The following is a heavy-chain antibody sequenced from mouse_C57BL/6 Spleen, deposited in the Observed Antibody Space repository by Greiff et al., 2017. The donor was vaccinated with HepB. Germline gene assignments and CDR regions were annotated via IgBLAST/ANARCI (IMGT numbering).Heavy chain of an antibody. CDR1: GFSLTSYA. J-gene: IGHJ1*03. CDR2: IWTGGGT. CDR3: AREPIYYGNYGWYFDV. V-gene: IGHV2-9-1*01. Sequence: VKLQESGPGLVAPSQRLSITCTVSGFSLTSYAISWVRQPPRKGLEWLGVIWTGGGTNYNSALKSRLSISKDNSKSQVFLKMNSLQTDDTARYYCAREPIYYGNYGWYFDVWGTGTTVTVSS. D-gene: IGHD2-1*01.